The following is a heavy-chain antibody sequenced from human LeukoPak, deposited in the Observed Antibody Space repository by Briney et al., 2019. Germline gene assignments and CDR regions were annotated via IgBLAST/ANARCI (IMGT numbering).Heavy chain of an antibody. CDR2: VSGSGGST. Sequence: PGGSLRLSCAASGFTLSSYAMSWVRQAPGKGLEWVSSVSGSGGSTYYADSVKGRFTISRDNSKNTLHLQVDSLRDEDTAVYYCARANTKWELGDYFDYWGQGSLVTVSS. CDR3: ARANTKWELGDYFDY. J-gene: IGHJ4*02. V-gene: IGHV3-23*01. D-gene: IGHD1-26*01. CDR1: GFTLSSYA.